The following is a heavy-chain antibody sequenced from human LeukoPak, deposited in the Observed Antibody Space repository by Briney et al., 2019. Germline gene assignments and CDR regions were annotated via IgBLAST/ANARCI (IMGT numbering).Heavy chain of an antibody. V-gene: IGHV3-30*02. CDR2: IQYDGSNK. CDR3: AKDVSFSGDFDY. Sequence: GGSLRLSCAASGFTFSSYGMHWVRQAPGKGLEWVAFIQYDGSNKYYADSVKGRFTISRDNSKNTLYLQMNSLRAEDTAVYYCAKDVSFSGDFDYWGQGTLVTVSS. D-gene: IGHD2/OR15-2a*01. CDR1: GFTFSSYG. J-gene: IGHJ4*02.